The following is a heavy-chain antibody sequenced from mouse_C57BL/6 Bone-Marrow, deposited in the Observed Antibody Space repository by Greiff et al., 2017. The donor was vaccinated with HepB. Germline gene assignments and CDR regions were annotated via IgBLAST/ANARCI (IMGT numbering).Heavy chain of an antibody. V-gene: IGHV14-4*01. CDR2: IDPENGDT. Sequence: EVQLQQSGAELVRPGASVKLSCTASGFNIKDDYMHWVKQRPEQGLEWIGWIDPENGDTEYASKFQGKATITADTSSNTASLQLSSLTSEDTAVYYCTTSLLRLTGSYYFDYWGQGTTLTVSS. D-gene: IGHD1-2*01. J-gene: IGHJ2*01. CDR3: TTSLLRLTGSYYFDY. CDR1: GFNIKDDY.